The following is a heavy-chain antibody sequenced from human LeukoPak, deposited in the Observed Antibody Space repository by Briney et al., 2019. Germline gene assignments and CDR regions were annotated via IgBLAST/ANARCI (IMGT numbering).Heavy chain of an antibody. Sequence: ASVKVSCKASGYTFTSYGISWVRQAPGQGLEWMGWISAYNGNTNYAQKLQGRVTMTTDTSTSTAYMELGSLRSDDTAVYYCARVGSLGYDFWSGYQHFDYWGQGTLVTVSS. CDR2: ISAYNGNT. V-gene: IGHV1-18*01. CDR1: GYTFTSYG. J-gene: IGHJ4*02. D-gene: IGHD3-3*01. CDR3: ARVGSLGYDFWSGYQHFDY.